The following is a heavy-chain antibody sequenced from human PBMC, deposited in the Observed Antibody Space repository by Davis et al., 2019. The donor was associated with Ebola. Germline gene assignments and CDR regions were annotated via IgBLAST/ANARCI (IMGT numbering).Heavy chain of an antibody. CDR2: ISSSSSTI. Sequence: GESLKISCAASGFTFSSYSMNWVRQAPGKGLEWVSYISSSSSTIYYADSVKGRFTISRDNAKNSLYLQMNSLRDEDTAVYYCARDDRITIFGVVIRNYYYYGMDVWGQGTTVTVSS. J-gene: IGHJ6*02. CDR3: ARDDRITIFGVVIRNYYYYGMDV. CDR1: GFTFSSYS. V-gene: IGHV3-48*02. D-gene: IGHD3-3*01.